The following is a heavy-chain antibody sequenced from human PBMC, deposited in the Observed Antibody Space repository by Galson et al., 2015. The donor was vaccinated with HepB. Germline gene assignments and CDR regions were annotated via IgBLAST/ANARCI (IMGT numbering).Heavy chain of an antibody. CDR2: IYHTGNT. Sequence: TLSLTCTASDDSIITGAYSWNWIRQPPGKGLEWIGFIYHTGNTFYNPTLKSRVTISVDKSKNQFSLRLTSVTAADTAIYYCARGEGDYGLGYWGQGALVTVSP. J-gene: IGHJ4*02. CDR1: DDSIITGAYS. D-gene: IGHD4-17*01. V-gene: IGHV4-30-2*01. CDR3: ARGEGDYGLGY.